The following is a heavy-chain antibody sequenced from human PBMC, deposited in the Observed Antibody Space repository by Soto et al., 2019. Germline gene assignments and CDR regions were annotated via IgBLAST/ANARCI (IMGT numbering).Heavy chain of an antibody. J-gene: IGHJ6*02. CDR1: GFTFSNAW. CDR3: TAARYYYDSSGYPIYYYGMDV. V-gene: IGHV3-15*01. CDR2: IKSKTDGGTT. Sequence: GGSLRLSCAASGFTFSNAWMSWVRQAPGKWLEWVGRIKSKTDGGTTDYAAPVKGRFTISRDDSKNTLYLQMNSLKTEDTAVYYCTAARYYYDSSGYPIYYYGMDVWGQGTTVTVSS. D-gene: IGHD3-22*01.